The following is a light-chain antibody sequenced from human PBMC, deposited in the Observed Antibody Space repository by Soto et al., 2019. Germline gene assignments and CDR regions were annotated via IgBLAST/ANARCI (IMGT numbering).Light chain of an antibody. CDR3: EQYNSYSLFT. Sequence: DIQMTQSPSTLSASVGDRVTITCRASQSISSWLAWYQQKPGKAPKLLIYDASSLESGVPSRFSGSGSGTEFSLTIISLQPDDCATYYCEQYNSYSLFTFGPGTKVDIK. CDR2: DAS. V-gene: IGKV1-5*01. CDR1: QSISSW. J-gene: IGKJ3*01.